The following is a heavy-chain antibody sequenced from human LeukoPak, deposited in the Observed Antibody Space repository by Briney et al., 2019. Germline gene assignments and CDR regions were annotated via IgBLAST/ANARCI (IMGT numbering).Heavy chain of an antibody. V-gene: IGHV3-11*04. CDR3: AKLAKYFYGSETYYFFEH. CDR1: GFTFSDYY. CDR2: ISSSGSTI. D-gene: IGHD3-10*01. Sequence: GGSLRLSCAASGFTFSDYYMSWIRQAPGKGLEWVSYISSSGSTIYYADSVRGRFTISRDNAKNSLYLQMNSLRVEDTAVYYCAKLAKYFYGSETYYFFEHWGQGAPVTASS. J-gene: IGHJ4*02.